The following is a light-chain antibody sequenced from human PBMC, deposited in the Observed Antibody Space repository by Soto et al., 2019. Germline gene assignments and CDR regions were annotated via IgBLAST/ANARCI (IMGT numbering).Light chain of an antibody. J-gene: IGKJ2*01. CDR1: QSVSSL. CDR3: QQYNIWQYN. Sequence: IVLTQSPATLSVSPGERATLSCRASQSVSSLLAWYQQKPRQAPRLLIYDTSTRATGIPARFSGSGSGTDFTLTIISLQSEDFAIYYCQQYNIWQYNFGPLTQVDIK. CDR2: DTS. V-gene: IGKV3-15*01.